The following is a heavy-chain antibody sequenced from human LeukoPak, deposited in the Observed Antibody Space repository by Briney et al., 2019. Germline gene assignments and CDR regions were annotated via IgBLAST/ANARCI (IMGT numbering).Heavy chain of an antibody. CDR3: AREYSSGWQGDRAEGY. D-gene: IGHD6-25*01. CDR1: GFTFSSYS. Sequence: GGSLRLSCAASGFTFSSYSMNWVRQAPGKGLEWVSSISSSSSYIYYADSVKGRFTISRDNAKNSLYLQMNSLRAEDTAVYYCAREYSSGWQGDRAEGYWGQGTLVTVSS. V-gene: IGHV3-21*01. CDR2: ISSSSSYI. J-gene: IGHJ4*02.